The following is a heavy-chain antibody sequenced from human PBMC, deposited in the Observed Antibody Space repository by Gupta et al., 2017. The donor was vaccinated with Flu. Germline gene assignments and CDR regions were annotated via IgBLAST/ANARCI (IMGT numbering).Heavy chain of an antibody. V-gene: IGHV4-59*01. CDR3: ARAANYYDSSGYYLY. Sequence: QVQLQESGPGLVKPSETLSLTCTVSGGSISNYYWSWIRQPPGKGLEWIGYIYYSGSTNYNPSLKSRVTISVDTSKNQFSLKLSSVTAADTAVYYCARAANYYDSSGYYLYWGQGTLVTVYS. J-gene: IGHJ4*02. CDR2: IYYSGST. CDR1: GGSISNYY. D-gene: IGHD3-22*01.